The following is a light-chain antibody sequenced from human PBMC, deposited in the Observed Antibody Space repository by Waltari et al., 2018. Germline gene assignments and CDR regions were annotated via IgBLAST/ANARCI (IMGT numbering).Light chain of an antibody. Sequence: DTQMTQSPSSLSASVGDRATITCQASQDIQTFLNWFKQKPGKAPQLLIYDACKLETGVPSRFSGSGSGTSFTFTISSPQPHDSAVYFCLQYDNLPYAFGQGTRLEI. CDR2: DAC. J-gene: IGKJ2*01. CDR3: LQYDNLPYA. CDR1: QDIQTF. V-gene: IGKV1-33*01.